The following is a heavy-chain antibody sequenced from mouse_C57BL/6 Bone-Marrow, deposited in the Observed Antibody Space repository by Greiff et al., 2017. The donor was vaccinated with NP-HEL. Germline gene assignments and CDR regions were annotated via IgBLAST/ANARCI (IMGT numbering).Heavy chain of an antibody. D-gene: IGHD1-1*01. CDR2: ISNGGGST. CDR3: ARPYYYGNWYFDV. V-gene: IGHV5-12*01. Sequence: EVNLVESGGGLVQPGGSLKLSCAASGFTFSDYYMYWVRQTPEKRLEWVAYISNGGGSTYYPDTVKGRFTLSRDNAKNTLYLQMSRLKSEDTAMYYCARPYYYGNWYFDVWGTGTTVTVSS. CDR1: GFTFSDYY. J-gene: IGHJ1*03.